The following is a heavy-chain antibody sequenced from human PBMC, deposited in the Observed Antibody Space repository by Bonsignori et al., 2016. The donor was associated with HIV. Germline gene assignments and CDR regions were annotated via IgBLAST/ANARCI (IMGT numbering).Heavy chain of an antibody. V-gene: IGHV3-9*01. CDR1: GFTFDDYA. Sequence: GGSLRLSCEAYGFTFDDYAMHWVRQVPGKGLEWVAGMTWNSVIIGHADSVKGRFTISRDHVRSSLHLQMNSLRLEDTAIYYCVKDRGSLEYVDAFHVWGQGTMVTVSS. J-gene: IGHJ3*01. CDR3: VKDRGSLEYVDAFHV. CDR2: MTWNSVII. D-gene: IGHD1-1*01.